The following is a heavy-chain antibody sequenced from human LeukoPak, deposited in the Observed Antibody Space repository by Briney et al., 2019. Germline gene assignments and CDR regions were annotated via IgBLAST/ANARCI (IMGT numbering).Heavy chain of an antibody. CDR3: TIQLNDYGDYY. CDR2: IKSKTDGGTT. Sequence: KSGGSLRLSCAASGFTFSNAWMSWVRQAPGKGLEWVGRIKSKTDGGTTDYAAPVKGRFTISRDDSKNTLYLQMNGLKTEDTAVYYCTIQLNDYGDYYWGQGTLVTVSS. CDR1: GFTFSNAW. J-gene: IGHJ4*02. V-gene: IGHV3-15*01. D-gene: IGHD4-17*01.